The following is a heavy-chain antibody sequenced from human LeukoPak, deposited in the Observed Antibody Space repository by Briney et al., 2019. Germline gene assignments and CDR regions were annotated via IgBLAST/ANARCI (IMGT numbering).Heavy chain of an antibody. D-gene: IGHD3-10*01. J-gene: IGHJ4*02. CDR2: IKSKSDGGTT. V-gene: IGHV3-15*01. Sequence: GESLRLSCAGSGFTFSNAWMNWVRQAPGKGLEWLGRIKSKSDGGTTDYAAPVKGRFTISRDDSQDTVYLQMNSLKTEDTAMYYCATGGYYFPYWGQGTLVTVSS. CDR3: ATGGYYFPY. CDR1: GFTFSNAW.